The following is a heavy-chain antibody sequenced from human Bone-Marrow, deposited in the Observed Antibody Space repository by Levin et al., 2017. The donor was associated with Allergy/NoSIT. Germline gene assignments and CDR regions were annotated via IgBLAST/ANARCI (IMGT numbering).Heavy chain of an antibody. CDR2: INAGNGNT. Sequence: VASVKVSCKTSGFTFTNYALHWVRQAPGQRLEWMGWINAGNGNTKYSQKFQDRVTITRDTSASTVYMELSSLRSEDTAIYYCSREQELSTGYFDYWGQGALVTVSS. J-gene: IGHJ4*02. CDR1: GFTFTNYA. CDR3: SREQELSTGYFDY. D-gene: IGHD6-13*01. V-gene: IGHV1-3*01.